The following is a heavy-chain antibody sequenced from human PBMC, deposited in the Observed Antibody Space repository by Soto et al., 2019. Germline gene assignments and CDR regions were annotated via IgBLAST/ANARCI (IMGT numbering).Heavy chain of an antibody. CDR3: XXXXXXXXY. Sequence: QVHLVQSGAEVKEPGASVKVSCKASGYTFTSCYMHWVRQAPGQGLEWMGIINPSGGSTSYAQKFQGRVTMTRDTSTSTVYMELSSLRSXXXXXXXXXXXXXXXXYWGQGTLVTVSS. V-gene: IGHV1-46*01. CDR2: INPSGGST. CDR1: GYTFTSCY. J-gene: IGHJ4*02.